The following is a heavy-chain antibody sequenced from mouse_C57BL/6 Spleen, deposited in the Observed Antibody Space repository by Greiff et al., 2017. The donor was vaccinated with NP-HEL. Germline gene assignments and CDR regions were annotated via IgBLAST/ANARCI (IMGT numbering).Heavy chain of an antibody. Sequence: VQLQQSGAELAKPGASVKLSCKASGYTFTSYWMHWVKQRPGQGLEWIGYINPSSGYTKYNQKVKDKATLTADKSSSTAYMQLSSLTYADSAVYYCERMDYYFAMDYWGQGTSVTVSS. D-gene: IGHD2-4*01. V-gene: IGHV1-7*01. CDR2: INPSSGYT. CDR3: ERMDYYFAMDY. CDR1: GYTFTSYW. J-gene: IGHJ4*01.